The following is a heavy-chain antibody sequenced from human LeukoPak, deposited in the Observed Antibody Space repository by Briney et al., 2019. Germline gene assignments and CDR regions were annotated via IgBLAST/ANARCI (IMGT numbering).Heavy chain of an antibody. CDR1: GFTFSSYA. D-gene: IGHD5-18*01. CDR3: ARDLNGGTWIQLWYQYYFDY. J-gene: IGHJ4*02. Sequence: GGSLRLSCAASGFTFSSYAMHWVRQAPGKGLEWVAVISYDGSNKYYADSVKGRFTISRDNSRNTLYLQMNSLRAEDTAVYYCARDLNGGTWIQLWYQYYFDYWGQGTLVTVSS. CDR2: ISYDGSNK. V-gene: IGHV3-30-3*01.